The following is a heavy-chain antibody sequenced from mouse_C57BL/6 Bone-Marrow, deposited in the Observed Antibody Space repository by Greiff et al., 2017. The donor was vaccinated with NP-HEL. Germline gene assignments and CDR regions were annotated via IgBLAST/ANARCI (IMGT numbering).Heavy chain of an antibody. CDR1: GYSITSGYY. CDR2: IRYDGSN. V-gene: IGHV3-6*01. CDR3: ARGWTSQAPFAY. Sequence: EVQLQESGPGLVKPSPSLSLTCSVTGYSITSGYYWNWIRQFPGNKLEWMGYIRYDGSNNYNPTLKNRISITSDTSKNQFSLKLNSVTTEDTATYYCARGWTSQAPFAYWGQGTLVTVSA. D-gene: IGHD3-2*02. J-gene: IGHJ3*01.